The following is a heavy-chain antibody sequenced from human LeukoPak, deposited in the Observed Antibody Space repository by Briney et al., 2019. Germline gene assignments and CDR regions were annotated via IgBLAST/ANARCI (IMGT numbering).Heavy chain of an antibody. V-gene: IGHV7-4-1*02. CDR3: ARPLYSGSYDAFDI. Sequence: ASVTVSCKASGYTFTSYAMNWVRQAPGQGLEWMGWINTNTGNPTYAQGFTGRFVFSLDTSVSTAYLQISSLKAEDTAVYYCARPLYSGSYDAFDIWGQGTMVTVSS. CDR1: GYTFTSYA. CDR2: INTNTGNP. J-gene: IGHJ3*02. D-gene: IGHD1-26*01.